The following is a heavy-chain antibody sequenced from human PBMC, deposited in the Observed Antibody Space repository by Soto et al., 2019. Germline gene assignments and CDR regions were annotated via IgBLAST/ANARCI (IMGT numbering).Heavy chain of an antibody. CDR2: IYHSGST. CDR1: GGSISSSNW. CDR3: AREGGRDSSIYYYYGMDV. V-gene: IGHV4-4*02. D-gene: IGHD6-13*01. Sequence: QVQLQESGPGLVKPSGTLSLTCAVSGGSISSSNWWSWVRQPPGKGLEWIGEIYHSGSTNYNPSLKSRVTISVDKSKNQFSLKLSSVTAADTAVYYCAREGGRDSSIYYYYGMDVWGQGTTVTVSS. J-gene: IGHJ6*02.